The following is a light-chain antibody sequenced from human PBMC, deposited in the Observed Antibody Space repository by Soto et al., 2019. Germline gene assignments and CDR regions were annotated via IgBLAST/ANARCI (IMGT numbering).Light chain of an antibody. CDR2: DAS. CDR3: HQYNNWPT. V-gene: IGKV3-15*01. Sequence: EVVMTQSPATLSVSPGERVTFSCRASQSVTTNLAWYQHKPGQSPRLLISDASTGASGIPPRFSGSGSGTEFTLTINSLQSEDFAVYFCHQYNNWPTFGQGTKVDIK. CDR1: QSVTTN. J-gene: IGKJ1*01.